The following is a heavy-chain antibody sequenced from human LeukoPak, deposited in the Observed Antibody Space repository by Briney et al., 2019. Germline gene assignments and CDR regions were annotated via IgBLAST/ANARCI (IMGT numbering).Heavy chain of an antibody. Sequence: GESLKISCKASGYIFTNYWIGWVRQMPGKGLEWMGIIHPGDSDIRYRPSFQGQVTISADKSINTAYLQWSSLKASDTAMYFCAKSAYGSHQIDYWGQGTLVTVSS. J-gene: IGHJ4*02. CDR3: AKSAYGSHQIDY. CDR2: IHPGDSDI. CDR1: GYIFTNYW. V-gene: IGHV5-51*01. D-gene: IGHD6-13*01.